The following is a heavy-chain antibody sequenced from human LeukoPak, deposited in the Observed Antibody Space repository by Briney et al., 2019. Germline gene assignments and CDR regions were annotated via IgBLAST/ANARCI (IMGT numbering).Heavy chain of an antibody. V-gene: IGHV1-18*01. CDR1: GYTFTSYG. Sequence: ASVKVSCKASGYTFTSYGISWVRQAPGQGLEWMGWISAYNGNTNYAQKLQGRVTMTTDTSTSTAYMELRSLRSEDTAVYYCARDGYGSGSYYFYFDYWGQGTLVTVSS. D-gene: IGHD3-10*01. CDR2: ISAYNGNT. CDR3: ARDGYGSGSYYFYFDY. J-gene: IGHJ4*02.